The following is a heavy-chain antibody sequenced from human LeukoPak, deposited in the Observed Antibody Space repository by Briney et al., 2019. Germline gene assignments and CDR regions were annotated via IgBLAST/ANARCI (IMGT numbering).Heavy chain of an antibody. Sequence: ASVKVSCKASGYTFTSYGISWVRQAPGQGLEWMGWISAYNGNTNYAQKLQGRVTMTTDTSTSTAYMELRSLRSDDTAVYYCARALGWYDRVLTESSGDYWGQGTLVTVSS. CDR3: ARALGWYDRVLTESSGDY. J-gene: IGHJ4*02. D-gene: IGHD6-19*01. CDR1: GYTFTSYG. V-gene: IGHV1-18*01. CDR2: ISAYNGNT.